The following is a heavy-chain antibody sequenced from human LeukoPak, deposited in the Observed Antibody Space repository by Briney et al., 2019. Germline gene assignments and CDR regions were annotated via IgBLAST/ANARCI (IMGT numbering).Heavy chain of an antibody. D-gene: IGHD3-9*01. CDR3: TTDLNWLFNFAY. Sequence: PGGSLRLSCAASGFSFSDAWMTWVRQAPGRGLEWLGRIKGASDGGTTDLAAPVKGRFTMSRDDSKNTVYLQMDRLQTEDTAVYYCTTDLNWLFNFAYWGQGTLVTVSS. J-gene: IGHJ4*02. CDR1: GFSFSDAW. CDR2: IKGASDGGTT. V-gene: IGHV3-15*01.